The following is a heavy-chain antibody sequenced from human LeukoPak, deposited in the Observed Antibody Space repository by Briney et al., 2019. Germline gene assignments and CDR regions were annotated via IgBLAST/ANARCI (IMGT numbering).Heavy chain of an antibody. CDR2: IYYSGST. CDR3: AREPLGDYVDY. Sequence: PSETLSLTCTVSGGSISSGGYYWGWSRQHPGKGLEWIGYIYYSGSTYYNPSLKSRVTISVDTSKNQFSLKLSSVTAADTAVYYCAREPLGDYVDYWGQGTLVTVSS. J-gene: IGHJ4*02. V-gene: IGHV4-31*03. CDR1: GGSISSGGYY.